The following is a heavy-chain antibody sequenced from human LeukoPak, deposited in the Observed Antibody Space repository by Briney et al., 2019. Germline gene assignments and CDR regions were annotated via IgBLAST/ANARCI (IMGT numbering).Heavy chain of an antibody. J-gene: IGHJ5*02. Sequence: SETLSLTCTVSGGPISSYYWSWIRQPPGKGLEWIGYIYYSGSTNYNPSLKSRVTISVDTSKNQFSLKLSSVTAADTAVYYCARLVEGSGSFNWFDPWGQGTLVTVSS. D-gene: IGHD3-10*01. CDR3: ARLVEGSGSFNWFDP. V-gene: IGHV4-59*08. CDR2: IYYSGST. CDR1: GGPISSYY.